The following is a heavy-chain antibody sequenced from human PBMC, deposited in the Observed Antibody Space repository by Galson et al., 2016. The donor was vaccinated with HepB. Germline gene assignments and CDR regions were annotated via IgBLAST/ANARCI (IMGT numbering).Heavy chain of an antibody. D-gene: IGHD6-13*01. V-gene: IGHV5-51*01. J-gene: IGHJ4*02. CDR3: ARHELHSNSWYIDS. CDR2: IYPGDSDT. Sequence: QSGAEVKKPGESLKISCQGSGYKFTSYWIGWVRQVPGKGLEWMGTIYPGDSDTRYSPSFQGQVTISVDKSISTAYLQWSSLKASDSAMYYCARHELHSNSWYIDSWGQETLVTVSS. CDR1: GYKFTSYW.